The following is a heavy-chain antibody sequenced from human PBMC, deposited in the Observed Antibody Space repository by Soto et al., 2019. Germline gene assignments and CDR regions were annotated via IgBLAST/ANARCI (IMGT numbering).Heavy chain of an antibody. Sequence: QVQLVESGGGVVQPGRSLRLSCAASGFTFSNYAMHWVRQAPGKGLEWVAVIVNDGNSKYYADSVKGRFTISRDNSKNTLYLQMNSGRGEDTALYYCTREDYWGQGTLVTVSS. CDR1: GFTFSNYA. CDR3: TREDY. V-gene: IGHV3-30-3*01. J-gene: IGHJ4*02. CDR2: IVNDGNSK.